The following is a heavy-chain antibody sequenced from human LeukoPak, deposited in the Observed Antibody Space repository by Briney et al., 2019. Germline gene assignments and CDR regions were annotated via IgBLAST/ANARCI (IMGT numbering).Heavy chain of an antibody. CDR3: ARDLNYGGTFDY. CDR2: ISSSSSTI. Sequence: PGGSLRLSCAAPGFTFSSFSMTGVAQAPGRGLEWVSYISSSSSTIYYADSVKGRFTISRDNAKNSLYLQMNSLRDEDTAVYYCARDLNYGGTFDYWGQGTLVTVSS. D-gene: IGHD4-23*01. V-gene: IGHV3-48*02. CDR1: GFTFSSFS. J-gene: IGHJ4*02.